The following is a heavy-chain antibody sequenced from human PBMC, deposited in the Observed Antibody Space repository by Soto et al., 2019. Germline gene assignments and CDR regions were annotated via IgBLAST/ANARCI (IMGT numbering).Heavy chain of an antibody. D-gene: IGHD6-19*01. V-gene: IGHV1-58*01. J-gene: IGHJ5*02. Sequence: QMQLVQSGPEVKKPGTSVKVSCKASGFTFTSSAVQWVRQARGQRLEWIGWIVVGSGNTNYAQKFQERVTITRYMSTSTAYMELSSLRSEDTAVYYCAAPGIAVADPGNWFDPWGQGTLVTVSS. CDR2: IVVGSGNT. CDR3: AAPGIAVADPGNWFDP. CDR1: GFTFTSSA.